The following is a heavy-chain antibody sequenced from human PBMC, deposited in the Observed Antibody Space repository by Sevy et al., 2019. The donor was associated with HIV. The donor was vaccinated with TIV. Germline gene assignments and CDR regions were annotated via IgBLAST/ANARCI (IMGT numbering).Heavy chain of an antibody. CDR1: GGSISSYY. Sequence: SETLSLTCTVSGGSISSYYWSWIRQPPGKGLEWIGYIYYSGSTNSNPSLKSRVTISVDTSKNQFSLKLSSVTVADTAVYDCARGLGEQWLVHGYYCYYMDVWGKGTTVTVSS. CDR3: ARGLGEQWLVHGYYCYYMDV. J-gene: IGHJ6*03. V-gene: IGHV4-59*01. D-gene: IGHD6-19*01. CDR2: IYYSGST.